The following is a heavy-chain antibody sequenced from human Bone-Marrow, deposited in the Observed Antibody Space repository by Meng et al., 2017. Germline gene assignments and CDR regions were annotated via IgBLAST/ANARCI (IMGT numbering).Heavy chain of an antibody. CDR2: INPKSGDT. V-gene: IGHV1-2*06. D-gene: IGHD6-25*01. Sequence: QVQLVQSGAEVKKPGASVKVSCKPSGYNFPDYYIHWVRRAPGQGLEWMGRINPKSGDTHYAQKFQARVTMTGDTSISTAYMELSGLRSDDTAMYYCARDEDISAAGKLFSDYWGQGTLVTVSS. CDR1: GYNFPDYY. CDR3: ARDEDISAAGKLFSDY. J-gene: IGHJ4*02.